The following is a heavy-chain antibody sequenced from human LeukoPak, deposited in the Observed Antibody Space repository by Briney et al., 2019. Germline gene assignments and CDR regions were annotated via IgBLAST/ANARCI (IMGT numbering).Heavy chain of an antibody. CDR3: ARDSDSGYGPFAS. CDR2: ISYDGSNK. V-gene: IGHV3-30*03. CDR1: GFTFSSYG. J-gene: IGHJ4*02. Sequence: AGGSLRLSCAASGFTFSSYGMHWVRQAPGKGLEWVAVISYDGSNKYYADSVKGRFTISRDNSKTTVYLHMNSLRAEDTAVYYCARDSDSGYGPFASWGQGTLVTVSS. D-gene: IGHD5-12*01.